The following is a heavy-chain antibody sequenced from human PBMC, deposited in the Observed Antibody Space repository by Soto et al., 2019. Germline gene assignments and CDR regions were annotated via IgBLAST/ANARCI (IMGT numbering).Heavy chain of an antibody. J-gene: IGHJ4*02. CDR3: ARDMYYDFWSGSLVDY. CDR1: GFTFSSYS. V-gene: IGHV3-48*02. Sequence: GGSLRLSCAASGFTFSSYSMNWVRQAPGKGLEWVSYISSSSSTIYYADSVKGRFTISRDNAKNSLYLQMNGLRDEDTAVYYCARDMYYDFWSGSLVDYWGQGTLVTVSS. CDR2: ISSSSSTI. D-gene: IGHD3-3*01.